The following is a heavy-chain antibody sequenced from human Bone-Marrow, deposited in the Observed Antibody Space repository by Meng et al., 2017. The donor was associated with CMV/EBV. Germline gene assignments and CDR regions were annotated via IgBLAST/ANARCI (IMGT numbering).Heavy chain of an antibody. CDR3: ARDHVLRGVYSAY. Sequence: ASVMVSCKASGYRFSDYGLSWVRQAPGQRPEWLGWISAYSGDTKYAERFQGRVSMTTDTSTSTAHMELRSLTSDDTAVYYCARDHVLRGVYSAYWGQGTPVTVSS. D-gene: IGHD3-10*01. J-gene: IGHJ4*02. CDR1: GYRFSDYG. CDR2: ISAYSGDT. V-gene: IGHV1-18*01.